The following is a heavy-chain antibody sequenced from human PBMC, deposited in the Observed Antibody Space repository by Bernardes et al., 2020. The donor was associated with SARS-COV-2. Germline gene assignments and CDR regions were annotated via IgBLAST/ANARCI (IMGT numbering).Heavy chain of an antibody. V-gene: IGHV1-69*02. CDR1: GGTFSSYT. CDR3: AETPDCSSTSCYGTARGDYYYYYGMDV. Sequence: VKVSCKASGGTFSSYTISWVRQAPGQGLEWMGRIIPILGIANYAQKFQGRVTITADKSTSTAYMELSSLRSEDTAVYYCAETPDCSSTSCYGTARGDYYYYYGMDVWGQGTTVTVSS. J-gene: IGHJ6*02. CDR2: IIPILGIA. D-gene: IGHD2-2*01.